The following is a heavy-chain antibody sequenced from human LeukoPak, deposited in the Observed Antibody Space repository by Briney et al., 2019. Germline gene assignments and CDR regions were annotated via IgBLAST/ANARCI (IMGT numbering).Heavy chain of an antibody. CDR1: VLTVSTRH. V-gene: IGHV3-66*01. D-gene: IGHD2-8*02. CDR3: ANSEDSGFHS. Sequence: GGSLRLSCAASVLTVSTRHMSWVRQAPGKGLEWVSLIYSDGGTPYADSVTGRFALSRDNSKNTLYLQMSAVRAEDRGVYFCANSEDSGFHSWGQGTLVTVSS. J-gene: IGHJ5*01. CDR2: IYSDGGT.